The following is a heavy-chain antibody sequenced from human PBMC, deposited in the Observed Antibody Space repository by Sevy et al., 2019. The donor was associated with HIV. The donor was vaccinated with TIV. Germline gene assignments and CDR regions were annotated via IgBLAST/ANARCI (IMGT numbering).Heavy chain of an antibody. Sequence: ASVKVSCKVSGYTLTELSMHWVRQAPGKGLEWMGGFDPEDGETIYAQKFQGRVTMTEDTSTHTAYMELSSLRSEDTAVYYCATDSTVTTRGRFDYWGQGTLVTVSS. CDR2: FDPEDGET. V-gene: IGHV1-24*01. CDR1: GYTLTELS. CDR3: ATDSTVTTRGRFDY. J-gene: IGHJ4*02. D-gene: IGHD4-17*01.